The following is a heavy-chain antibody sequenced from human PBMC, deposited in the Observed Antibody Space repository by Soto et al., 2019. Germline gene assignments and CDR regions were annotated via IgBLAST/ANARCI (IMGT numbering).Heavy chain of an antibody. CDR3: ANDVLRFVEWLAFYGMDL. CDR1: GFTFSSYG. D-gene: IGHD3-3*01. J-gene: IGHJ6*02. CDR2: ISYDGSNK. V-gene: IGHV3-30*18. Sequence: QVQLVESGGGVVQPGRSLRLSCAASGFTFSSYGMHWVRQAPGKGLEWVAVISYDGSNKYYADSVKGRFTISRDNSKNTLYMKMNSLRAEDTSVYYCANDVLRFVEWLAFYGMDLWGQGTTVTVSS.